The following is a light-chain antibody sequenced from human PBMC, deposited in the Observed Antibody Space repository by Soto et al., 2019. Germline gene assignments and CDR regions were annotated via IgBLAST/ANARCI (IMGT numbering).Light chain of an antibody. V-gene: IGKV3-20*01. CDR1: QSFSSNY. J-gene: IGKJ4*01. CDR2: AAS. Sequence: EVVLTQSPGTLSLSPGERATLSCRASQSFSSNYLAWYQQKPGQAPRLLIYAASSRATGIPDRFSGSGSGTDFTLTISRLEPEEFAVYYCQQYGSAPLTFGGGTKGDIK. CDR3: QQYGSAPLT.